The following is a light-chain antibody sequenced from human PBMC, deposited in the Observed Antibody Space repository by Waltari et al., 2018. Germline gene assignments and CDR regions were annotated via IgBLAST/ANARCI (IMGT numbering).Light chain of an antibody. Sequence: SFLSRSNKKNYLGWYQQKPGQPPKLLSTWSSTRESGVPDRFSGSGSVTDFTLTISSLQAEDVAVYFCQQCYTFPYTFGQGTKLEIK. CDR2: WSS. V-gene: IGKV4-1*01. CDR3: QQCYTFPYT. J-gene: IGKJ2*01. CDR1: SFLSRSNKKNY.